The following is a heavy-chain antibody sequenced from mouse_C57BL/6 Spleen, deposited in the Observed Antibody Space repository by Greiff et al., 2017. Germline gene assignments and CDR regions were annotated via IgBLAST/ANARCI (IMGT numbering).Heavy chain of an antibody. D-gene: IGHD1-1*01. CDR2: IYPGSGNT. Sequence: VQLQQSGPELVKPGASVKISCKASGYSFTSYYIHWVKQRPGQGLEWIGWIYPGSGNTKYNEKFKGKATLTADTSSSTAYMQLSSLTSEDSAVYYCASATVVAKGFAYWGQGTLVTVSA. CDR1: GYSFTSYY. V-gene: IGHV1-66*01. J-gene: IGHJ3*01. CDR3: ASATVVAKGFAY.